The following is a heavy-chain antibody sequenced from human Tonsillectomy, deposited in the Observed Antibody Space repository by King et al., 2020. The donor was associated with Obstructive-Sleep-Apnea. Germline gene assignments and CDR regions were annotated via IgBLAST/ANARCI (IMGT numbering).Heavy chain of an antibody. J-gene: IGHJ4*02. CDR3: AREGRYSGYEFG. CDR2: IYYTGST. Sequence: LQLQESGPGLVKPSETLSLTCSVSGGSISSSSYYWGWIRQPPGKGLEWIGSIYYTGSTNYNPSLKSRVTISVDTSKNQFSLRLSSVTAADTAVYYCAREGRYSGYEFGWGQGTLVTVSS. V-gene: IGHV4-39*07. CDR1: GGSISSSSYY. D-gene: IGHD5-12*01.